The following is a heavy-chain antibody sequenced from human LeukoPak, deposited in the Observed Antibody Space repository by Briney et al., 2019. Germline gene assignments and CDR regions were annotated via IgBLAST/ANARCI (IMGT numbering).Heavy chain of an antibody. D-gene: IGHD1-1*01. CDR3: AEVERRNY. V-gene: IGHV4-38-2*02. J-gene: IGHJ4*02. CDR2: IYHSGST. CDR1: GYSISSGYY. Sequence: SETLSLTCTVSGYSISSGYYWGWIRQPPGKGLEWIGSIYHSGSTYYDPSLKSRVTISVDTSKNQFSLKLRSVTAADTAVYYCAEVERRNYWGQGALVTVSS.